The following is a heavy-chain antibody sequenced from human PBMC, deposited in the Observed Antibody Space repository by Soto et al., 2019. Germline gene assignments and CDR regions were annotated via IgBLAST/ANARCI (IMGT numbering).Heavy chain of an antibody. Sequence: PGGSLRLSCAASGFTFSSYAMHWVRQAPGKGLEWVAVISYDGSNKYYADSVKGRFTISRDNSKNTLYLQMNSLRAEDTAVYYCARSTRRNFISWYSSVGSAFDIWAQGTMVTV. CDR2: ISYDGSNK. CDR1: GFTFSSYA. V-gene: IGHV3-30-3*01. CDR3: ARSTRRNFISWYSSVGSAFDI. D-gene: IGHD6-13*01. J-gene: IGHJ3*02.